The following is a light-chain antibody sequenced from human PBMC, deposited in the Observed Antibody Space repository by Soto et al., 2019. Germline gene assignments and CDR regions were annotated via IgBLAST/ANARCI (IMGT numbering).Light chain of an antibody. V-gene: IGLV1-44*01. CDR3: AAWDDSLNGRV. CDR2: NNN. CDR1: SSNIGSNT. J-gene: IGLJ3*02. Sequence: QSVLTQPPSASATPGQRVTISCSGSSSNIGSNTVNWYQQLPGTAPKLLIYNNNQRPSGVPDRFSGSKSGTSASLAISGLQSEDEADYYCAAWDDSLNGRVFGGGTKLTVL.